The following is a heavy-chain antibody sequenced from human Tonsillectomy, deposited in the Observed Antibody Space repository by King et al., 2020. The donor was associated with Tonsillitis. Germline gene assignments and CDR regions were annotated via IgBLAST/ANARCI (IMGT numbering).Heavy chain of an antibody. CDR1: GGSHNIMIYY. CDR3: ARDWSSMVRGVSPGLFLKAPQSFRDYAMDV. CDR2: IYYSGTT. Sequence: QLQESGPGLVQPPATLSLTCTVSGGSHNIMIYYWGWIRQPPGKGLEWIGSIYYSGTTYYNPSLKSRVTISVDTSKNQLFLKLSSVTAEDTAVYYCARDWSSMVRGVSPGLFLKAPQSFRDYAMDVWGRGTTVTVSS. J-gene: IGHJ6*02. D-gene: IGHD3-10*01. V-gene: IGHV4-39*07.